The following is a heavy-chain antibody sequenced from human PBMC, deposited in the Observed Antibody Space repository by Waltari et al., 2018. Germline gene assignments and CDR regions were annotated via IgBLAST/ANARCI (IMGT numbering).Heavy chain of an antibody. CDR2: IHPGDSDT. Sequence: EVQLVQSVAELQKPGASLKLPRPGSGYSLTSYWLGGVGATPGKRLERKGVIHPGDSDTRYSPSFQGQVTISADKSISTAYLQWSSLKASDTAMYYCARSLKWLVFEAFDYWGQGTLVTVSS. CDR3: ARSLKWLVFEAFDY. J-gene: IGHJ4*02. CDR1: GYSLTSYW. V-gene: IGHV5-51*01. D-gene: IGHD6-19*01.